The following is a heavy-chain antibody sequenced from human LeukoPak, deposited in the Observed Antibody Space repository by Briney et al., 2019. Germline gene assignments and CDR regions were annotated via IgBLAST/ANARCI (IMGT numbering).Heavy chain of an antibody. V-gene: IGHV4-4*02. D-gene: IGHD5-18*01. Sequence: SGTLSLTCAVSGDSISSSNWWSWVRQPPGKGLEWIGEIYHSGSTNYNPSLKSRVTISVDKSKNQFSLKLSSVTAADTAVYYCARAEGDTAMPHGAFDIWGQGTMVTVSS. CDR3: ARAEGDTAMPHGAFDI. J-gene: IGHJ3*02. CDR1: GDSISSSNW. CDR2: IYHSGST.